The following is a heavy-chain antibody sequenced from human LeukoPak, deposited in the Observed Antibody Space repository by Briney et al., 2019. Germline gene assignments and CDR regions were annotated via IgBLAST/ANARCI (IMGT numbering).Heavy chain of an antibody. D-gene: IGHD1-26*01. CDR3: ARPPSPHRRYSGSYSYYMDV. J-gene: IGHJ6*03. CDR1: GFIFSSYW. Sequence: GGSLRLTCAASGFIFSSYWKSWVRQAPGKGLEWVANIKQDGSEKYYVDSVKGRFTISRDNAKNSLYLQMNSLRAEDTAVYYCARPPSPHRRYSGSYSYYMDVWGKGTTVTVSS. V-gene: IGHV3-7*01. CDR2: IKQDGSEK.